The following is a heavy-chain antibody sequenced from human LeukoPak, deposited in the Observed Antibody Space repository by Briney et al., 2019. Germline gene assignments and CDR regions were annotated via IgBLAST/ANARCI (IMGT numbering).Heavy chain of an antibody. CDR1: GFTFSTYG. CDR3: AKDLGQQPEYFQH. Sequence: PGGSLRLSCAASGFTFSTYGMHWVRQAPGKGLEWVAFIRYDGSNKYYADSVKGRFTISRDNSKNTLYLQMNSLRAEDTAVYYCAKDLGQQPEYFQHWGQGTLVTVSS. D-gene: IGHD6-13*01. V-gene: IGHV3-30*02. CDR2: IRYDGSNK. J-gene: IGHJ1*01.